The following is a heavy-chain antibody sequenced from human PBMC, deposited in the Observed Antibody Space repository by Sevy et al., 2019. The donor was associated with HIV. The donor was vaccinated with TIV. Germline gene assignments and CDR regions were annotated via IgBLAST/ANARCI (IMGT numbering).Heavy chain of an antibody. D-gene: IGHD4-17*01. J-gene: IGHJ6*02. CDR3: ARPRANYVDHYFFYAMDV. CDR1: GFALSNYYA. Sequence: GGSLRLSCAASGFALSNYYAMHWVRQAPGKGLEGVALISYDGSDKYYADSVKGRFTISRDNFKNTLYLQMNSLTTEDTAVYYCARPRANYVDHYFFYAMDVWGQGTTVTVSS. V-gene: IGHV3-30-3*01. CDR2: ISYDGSDK.